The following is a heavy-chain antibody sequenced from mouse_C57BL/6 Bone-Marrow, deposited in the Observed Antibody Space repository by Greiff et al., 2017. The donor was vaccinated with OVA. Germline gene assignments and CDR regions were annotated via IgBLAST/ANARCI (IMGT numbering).Heavy chain of an antibody. J-gene: IGHJ2*01. D-gene: IGHD1-1*01. V-gene: IGHV1-80*01. CDR1: GYAFSSYW. CDR2: IYPGDGDT. CDR3: ARAFTTVLDY. Sequence: LVESGAELVKPGASVKISCKASGYAFSSYWMNWVKQRPGKGLEWIGQIYPGDGDTNYNGKFKGKATLTADKSSSTAYMQLSSLTSEDSAVYFCARAFTTVLDYWGQGTTLTVSS.